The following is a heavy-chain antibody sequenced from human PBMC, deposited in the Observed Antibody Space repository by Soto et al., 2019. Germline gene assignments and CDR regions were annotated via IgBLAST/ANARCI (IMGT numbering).Heavy chain of an antibody. V-gene: IGHV3-33*08. CDR2: IWSDGSKK. J-gene: IGHJ4*02. Sequence: PGGSLRLSCAASGLTFSLYDIHLVRPAPGKGLEGVAVIWSDGSKKYYADSVKGRFTISRDNSKNMLFLQMDSLTPEDTAVYYCARDDLDVKGGSQVVGTGPVDDFWGRGTLVTVSS. D-gene: IGHD2-2*01. CDR1: GLTFSLYD. CDR3: ARDDLDVKGGSQVVGTGPVDDF.